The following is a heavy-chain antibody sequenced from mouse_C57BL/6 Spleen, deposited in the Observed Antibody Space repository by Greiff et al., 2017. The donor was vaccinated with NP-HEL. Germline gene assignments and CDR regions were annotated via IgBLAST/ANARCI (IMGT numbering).Heavy chain of an antibody. V-gene: IGHV5-4*01. Sequence: EVKLVESGGGLVKPGGSLKLSCAASGFTFSSYAMSWVRQTPEKRLEWVATISDGGSYTYYPDNVKGRFTISRDNAKNNLYLQMSHLKSEDTAMYYCARDGGYYGYTFAYWGQGTLVTVSA. D-gene: IGHD2-3*01. CDR3: ARDGGYYGYTFAY. J-gene: IGHJ3*01. CDR1: GFTFSSYA. CDR2: ISDGGSYT.